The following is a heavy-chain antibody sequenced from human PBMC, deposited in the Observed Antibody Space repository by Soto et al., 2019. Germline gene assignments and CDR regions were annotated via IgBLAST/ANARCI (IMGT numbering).Heavy chain of an antibody. D-gene: IGHD4-17*01. V-gene: IGHV3-30*18. Sequence: QVQLVESGGGVVQPGRSLRLSCAASGFTFSSYGMHWVRQAPGKGLEGVAVISYDGSNKYYADSVKDRFTISRDNSKNTLYLQMNSLSAEDTAVYYCAKDDYGDTYFGYWGQGTLVTVSS. J-gene: IGHJ4*02. CDR2: ISYDGSNK. CDR1: GFTFSSYG. CDR3: AKDDYGDTYFGY.